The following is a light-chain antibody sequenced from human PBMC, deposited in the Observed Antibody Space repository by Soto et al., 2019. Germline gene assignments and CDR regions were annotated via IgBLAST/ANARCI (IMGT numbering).Light chain of an antibody. J-gene: IGKJ4*01. V-gene: IGKV1-5*01. CDR2: DAS. CDR3: QQYNSYTLT. CDR1: QTISSW. Sequence: DIQMTQSPSTLSGSVGDRVTITCRASQTISSWLAWYQQKPGKAPKLLIYDASSLESGVPSRFSGSGSGTESTLTISSLQPDDFATYYCQQYNSYTLTFGGGTKVDIK.